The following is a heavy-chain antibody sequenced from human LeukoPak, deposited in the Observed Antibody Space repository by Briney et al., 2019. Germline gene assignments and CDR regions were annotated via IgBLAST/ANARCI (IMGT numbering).Heavy chain of an antibody. CDR3: ARRGEF. D-gene: IGHD3-16*01. CDR1: GGSITGGNYY. Sequence: SETLSLTCTVSGGSITGGNYYWNWIRQPAGKGLEWIGRIYTSGSTNYNPSLKSRVTISIDTSKNQFSLKLSSVTAADTAVYYCARRGEFWGQGTMVTVSS. CDR2: IYTSGST. V-gene: IGHV4-61*02. J-gene: IGHJ3*01.